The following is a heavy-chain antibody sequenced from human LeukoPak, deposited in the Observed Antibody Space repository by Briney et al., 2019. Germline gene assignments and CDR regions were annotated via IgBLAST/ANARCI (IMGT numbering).Heavy chain of an antibody. CDR2: INPNSGGT. V-gene: IGHV1-2*02. Sequence: ASVKVSCKASGYTFTGYYMHWVRQAPGQGLEWMGWINPNSGGTNHAQKFQGRVTMTRDTSISTAYMELSRLRSDDTAVYYCARDSDHNYYYYMDVWGKGTTVTVSS. CDR1: GYTFTGYY. CDR3: ARDSDHNYYYYMDV. J-gene: IGHJ6*03.